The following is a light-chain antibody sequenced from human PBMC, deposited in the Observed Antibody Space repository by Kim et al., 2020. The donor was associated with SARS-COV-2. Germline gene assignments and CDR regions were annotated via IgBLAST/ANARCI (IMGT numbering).Light chain of an antibody. J-gene: IGKJ1*01. CDR2: DAS. Sequence: SSSIGDSFTITCRASQSISNYLAWYQQRPGQAPKLLVYDASTLNRGVPSRFRGSGSGTEFTLTIGGLQSDDFATYYCQQYDRYWAFGQGTKVDIK. CDR3: QQYDRYWA. CDR1: QSISNY. V-gene: IGKV1-5*01.